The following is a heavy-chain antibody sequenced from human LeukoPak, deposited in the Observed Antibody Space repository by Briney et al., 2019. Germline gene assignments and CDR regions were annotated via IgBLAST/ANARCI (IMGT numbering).Heavy chain of an antibody. Sequence: PSETLSLTCTVSGDSISGSSYYWSWIRQPAGEGLEWIGRIYPSGDTNYNPSLKNRVTISIDTSKNQFSLKLSSVTAADTAVYYCARDRTAAAGSFDSWGQGTLVTVSS. CDR1: GDSISGSSYY. V-gene: IGHV4-61*02. CDR2: IYPSGDT. J-gene: IGHJ4*02. CDR3: ARDRTAAAGSFDS. D-gene: IGHD6-13*01.